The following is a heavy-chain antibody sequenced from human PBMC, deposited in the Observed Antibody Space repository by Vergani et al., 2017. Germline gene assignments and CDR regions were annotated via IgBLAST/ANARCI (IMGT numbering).Heavy chain of an antibody. CDR1: GFTFDDYA. J-gene: IGHJ4*02. Sequence: EVQLVESGGGLVQPGRSLRLSCAASGFTFDDYAMHWVRQAPGKGLEWVSGISWTSGSIGYADSVKGRFTISRDNAKNSLYLQMNSLRAEDTAFYYCAKYMYYYDSSGYYLDIDYWGQGTLVTVSS. D-gene: IGHD3-22*01. V-gene: IGHV3-9*01. CDR2: ISWTSGSI. CDR3: AKYMYYYDSSGYYLDIDY.